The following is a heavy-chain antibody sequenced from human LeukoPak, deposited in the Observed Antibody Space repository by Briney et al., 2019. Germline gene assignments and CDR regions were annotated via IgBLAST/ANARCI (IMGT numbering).Heavy chain of an antibody. J-gene: IGHJ4*02. CDR2: IIHTGRT. D-gene: IGHD2-2*01. CDR3: ARGILVTVYAAFDY. V-gene: IGHV4-34*01. Sequence: SETLSLTYGVYGGSFSGYYWTWIRQSPGMGLEWIGEIIHTGRTNYNPSLTSRVSISVDTSKNQFSLELSSVTAADTAVYYCARGILVTVYAAFDYWGQGTLVTVSS. CDR1: GGSFSGYY.